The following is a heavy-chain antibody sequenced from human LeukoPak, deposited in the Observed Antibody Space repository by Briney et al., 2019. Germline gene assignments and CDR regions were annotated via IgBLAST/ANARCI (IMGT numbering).Heavy chain of an antibody. CDR1: GGSISSGGYS. CDR2: IYHSGST. D-gene: IGHD2-2*01. CDR3: ARGIVVVPAAMGDWFDP. J-gene: IGHJ5*02. V-gene: IGHV4-30-2*01. Sequence: SQTLSLTCAVSGGSISSGGYSWSWIRQPPGKGLEWIGYIYHSGSTYYNPSLKSRVTISVDTSKNQFSLKLSSVTAADTAVYYCARGIVVVPAAMGDWFDPWGQGTLVTVSS.